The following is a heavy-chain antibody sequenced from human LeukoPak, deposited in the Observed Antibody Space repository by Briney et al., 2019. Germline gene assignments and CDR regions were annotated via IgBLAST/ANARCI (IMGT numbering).Heavy chain of an antibody. CDR3: ARVMLAARLYYDYMDV. Sequence: GASVKVSCKASGGTFSSYAISWVRQAPGQGLEWMGGIIPIFGTANYAQKFQGGVTITTDESTSTAYMELSSLRSEDTAVYYCARVMLAARLYYDYMDVWGKGTTVTVSS. V-gene: IGHV1-69*05. D-gene: IGHD6-6*01. J-gene: IGHJ6*03. CDR1: GGTFSSYA. CDR2: IIPIFGTA.